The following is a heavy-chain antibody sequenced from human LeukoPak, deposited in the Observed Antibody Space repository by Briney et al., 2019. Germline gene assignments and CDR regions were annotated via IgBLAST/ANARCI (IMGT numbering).Heavy chain of an antibody. V-gene: IGHV3-33*06. CDR1: GFTFSHYG. J-gene: IGHJ4*02. D-gene: IGHD1-26*01. CDR2: IWSDGTNR. CDR3: AKDREYSGSQIAY. Sequence: GGSLTLSCATSGFTFSHYGMHCVRQAPGKGREWVAVIWSDGTNRYYGDPVKGRFTISRDNSKNTLYLQMNGLRAEDTAVYYCAKDREYSGSQIAYWGQGTLVTVSS.